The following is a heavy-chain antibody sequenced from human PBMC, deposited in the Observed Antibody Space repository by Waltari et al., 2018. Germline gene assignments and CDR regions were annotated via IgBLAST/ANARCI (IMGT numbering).Heavy chain of an antibody. V-gene: IGHV4-38-2*02. J-gene: IGHJ6*03. CDR2: IYHSGST. CDR1: GYSISSGYY. D-gene: IGHD2-2*01. Sequence: QVQLQESGPGLVKPSETLSLTCAVSGYSISSGYYWGWIRQPPGKGLEWIGSIYHSGSTYYNPSLNSRVTISVDTSKNQFSLKLSSVTAADTAVYYCAREVRYQSYMDVWGKGTTVTVSS. CDR3: AREVRYQSYMDV.